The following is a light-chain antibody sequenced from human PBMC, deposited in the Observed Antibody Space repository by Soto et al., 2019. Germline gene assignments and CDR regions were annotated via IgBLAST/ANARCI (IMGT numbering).Light chain of an antibody. J-gene: IGLJ1*01. CDR3: CSFAGRVFV. CDR2: DVN. CDR1: SSDVGDYNH. Sequence: QSALTQPRSVSGSPGQSVTVSCTGTSSDVGDYNHVTWYQQHPGKAPKLMISDVNKRPSGVPDRFSGSKSGNTASLTISGLQAEDEADYYCCSFAGRVFVFGTGTKVTVL. V-gene: IGLV2-11*01.